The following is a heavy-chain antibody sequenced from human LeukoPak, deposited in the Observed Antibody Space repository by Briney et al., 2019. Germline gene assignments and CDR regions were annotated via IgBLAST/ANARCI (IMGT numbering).Heavy chain of an antibody. CDR1: GFTFSSYW. CDR2: INQDGSEK. V-gene: IGHV3-7*01. Sequence: GGSLRLSCAASGFTFSSYWMSWVRQAPGKGLEWVANINQDGSEKYYVDSVKGRSSISRDNAKNSLYLQMNSLRAEDTAVYYCASNSYYSSGSYYNRYWGQGALVTVSS. J-gene: IGHJ4*02. D-gene: IGHD3-10*01. CDR3: ASNSYYSSGSYYNRY.